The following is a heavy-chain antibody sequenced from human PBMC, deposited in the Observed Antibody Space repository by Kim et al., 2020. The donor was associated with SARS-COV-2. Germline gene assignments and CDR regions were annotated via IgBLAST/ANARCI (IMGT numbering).Heavy chain of an antibody. V-gene: IGHV3-33*08. D-gene: IGHD5-12*01. CDR3: ARDLVATTPHYYYYYGMDV. CDR1: GFTFSSYG. CDR2: IWYDGSNK. Sequence: GGSLRLSCAASGFTFSSYGMHWVRQAPGKGLEWVAVIWYDGSNKYYADSVKGRFTISRDNSKNTLYLQMNSLRAEDTAVYYCARDLVATTPHYYYYYGMDVWGQGTTVTVSS. J-gene: IGHJ6*02.